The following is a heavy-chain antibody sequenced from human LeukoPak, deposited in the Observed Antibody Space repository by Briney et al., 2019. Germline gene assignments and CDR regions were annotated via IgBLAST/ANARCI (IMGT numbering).Heavy chain of an antibody. V-gene: IGHV3-21*01. CDR2: ISSSSSYI. J-gene: IGHJ4*02. Sequence: GGSLRLACAASGFTFSSYSMNWVRQAPGKGLEWVSSISSSSSYIYYADSVKGRFTISRDNAQNSLYLQMNSLRAEDTAVYYCARGPRGISSTDDYWGQGTLVTVSS. D-gene: IGHD6-13*01. CDR1: GFTFSSYS. CDR3: ARGPRGISSTDDY.